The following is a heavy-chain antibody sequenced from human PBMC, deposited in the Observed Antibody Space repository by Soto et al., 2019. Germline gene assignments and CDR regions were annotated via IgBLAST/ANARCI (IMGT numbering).Heavy chain of an antibody. CDR2: INPNSGGT. Sequence: ASVKVSCKASGYTFTGYYMHWVRQAPGQGLEWMGWINPNSGGTNYAQKFQGRVTMTRDTSISTAYMELSRLRPDDTAVYYCARGFRYCSGGSCYYYYYGMDVWGQGTTVTVS. J-gene: IGHJ6*02. CDR1: GYTFTGYY. D-gene: IGHD2-15*01. CDR3: ARGFRYCSGGSCYYYYYGMDV. V-gene: IGHV1-2*02.